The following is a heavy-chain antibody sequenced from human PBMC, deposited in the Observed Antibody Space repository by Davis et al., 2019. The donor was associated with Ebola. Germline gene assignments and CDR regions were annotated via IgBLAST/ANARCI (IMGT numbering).Heavy chain of an antibody. CDR1: ESTFSDYS. CDR2: IIPIFGTP. D-gene: IGHD3-16*02. J-gene: IGHJ4*02. Sequence: AASVKVSCKASESTFSDYSINWVRQAPGQGLEWVGAIIPIFGTPNYAQNFQGRVTITADESTRSTYLEVNSLRSDDTAVYCCARGTLRYSKSSHFDYWGQGTLVTVSS. CDR3: ARGTLRYSKSSHFDY. V-gene: IGHV1-69*13.